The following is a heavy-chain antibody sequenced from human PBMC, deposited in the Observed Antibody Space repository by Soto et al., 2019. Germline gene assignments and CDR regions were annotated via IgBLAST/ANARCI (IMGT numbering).Heavy chain of an antibody. J-gene: IGHJ5*02. CDR1: GFTFSNAL. CDR3: TTGLTIVGVVIAP. D-gene: IGHD3-3*01. V-gene: IGHV3-15*01. CDR2: IKSKSDGATT. Sequence: GGSLRLSCAASGFTFSNALMTWVPQGPGKGLEWVCRIKSKSDGATTDYAAPVRGRFIISRDDSKNTLYLQRNSLKTEDTAVYYCTTGLTIVGVVIAPGGQGSLVTVSS.